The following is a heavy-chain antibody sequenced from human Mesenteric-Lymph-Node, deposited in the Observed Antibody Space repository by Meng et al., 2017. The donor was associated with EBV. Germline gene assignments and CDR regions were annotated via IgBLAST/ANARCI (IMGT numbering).Heavy chain of an antibody. V-gene: IGHV1-2*06. J-gene: IGHJ4*02. CDR2: IDPNSGAT. CDR1: GYTFTDYF. D-gene: IGHD1-26*01. CDR3: ARAISGSYPDDY. Sequence: QVQLVQSGAEVKKPGASVKVSCKASGYTFTDYFIHWLRQAPGQGLEWMGRIDPNSGATNTAQNSQARVIMTRDTSITTVYMELDRLTSADTAVYYCARAISGSYPDDYWGQGTLVTVSS.